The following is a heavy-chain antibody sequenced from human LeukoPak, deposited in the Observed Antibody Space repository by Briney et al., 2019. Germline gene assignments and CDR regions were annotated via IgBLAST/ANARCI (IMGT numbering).Heavy chain of an antibody. CDR1: GFTFNSYA. CDR3: ARDPSRGLYYFDH. D-gene: IGHD3-10*01. J-gene: IGHJ4*02. V-gene: IGHV3-23*01. Sequence: GGSLRLSCAASGFTFNSYAMSWVRQAPEKGLEWVATISGSGGGTYYADSVKGRFTISRDNSKNTLFLQMNSLRAEDTAVYYCARDPSRGLYYFDHWGQGTLVTVSS. CDR2: ISGSGGGT.